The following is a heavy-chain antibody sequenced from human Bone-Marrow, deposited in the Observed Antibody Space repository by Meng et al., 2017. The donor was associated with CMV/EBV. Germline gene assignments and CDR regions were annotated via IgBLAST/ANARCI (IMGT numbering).Heavy chain of an antibody. CDR1: GFTFSSYA. CDR2: ISYDGSNK. J-gene: IGHJ4*02. Sequence: GGSLRLSCAASGFTFSSYAMHWVRQAPGKGLEWVAVISYDGSNKYYADSVKGRFTISRDNSKNTLYLQMNSLRAEDTAVYYCARDLKPRLFEWLPLDYWGQGTLVTVSS. V-gene: IGHV3-30*04. D-gene: IGHD3-3*01. CDR3: ARDLKPRLFEWLPLDY.